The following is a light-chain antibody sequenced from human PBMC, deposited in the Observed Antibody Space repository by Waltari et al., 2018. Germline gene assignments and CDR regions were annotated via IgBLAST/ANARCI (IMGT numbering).Light chain of an antibody. J-gene: IGKJ3*01. CDR1: QSVLHSDGYNY. CDR3: MQALQTPFP. Sequence: EIVMTQSQLFLPVTPGEPASISCRSSQSVLHSDGYNYLEWYLQKPGQSPQLLIYLGSQRANGVPDRFSGSGAGTDFTLIIMRVEAEDVGLYDCMQALQTPFPFGPGTKVDIK. CDR2: LGS. V-gene: IGKV2-28*01.